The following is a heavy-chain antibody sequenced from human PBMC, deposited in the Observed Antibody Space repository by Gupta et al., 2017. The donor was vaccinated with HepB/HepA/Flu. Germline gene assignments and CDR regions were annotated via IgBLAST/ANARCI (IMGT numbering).Heavy chain of an antibody. V-gene: IGHV3-13*01. Sequence: EVHLVESGGGLVRPGGSLRLSCATSGFTFSDYAIHWVRQGKGKGLEWVSAIGSGGDTYSPDSVKGRFTISRENAKDSSYLQMDNLKFGDTAVYYCARDGRGGGYDFWGRGILVNVSS. D-gene: IGHD2-15*01. CDR1: GFTFSDYA. CDR3: ARDGRGGGYDF. CDR2: IGSGGDT. J-gene: IGHJ4*02.